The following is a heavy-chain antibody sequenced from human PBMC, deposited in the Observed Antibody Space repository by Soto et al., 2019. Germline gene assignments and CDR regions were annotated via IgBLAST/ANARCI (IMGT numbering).Heavy chain of an antibody. CDR2: ISSDGSNK. CDR3: AKDFSRGPMGMSLDS. CDR1: GFSFSDFG. J-gene: IGHJ4*02. V-gene: IGHV3-30*18. D-gene: IGHD1-26*01. Sequence: QVQLEESGGGVVHPGRSLRLSCAASGFSFSDFGMHWVRQAPGKGLEWLALISSDGSNKFYADSVRGRFTVSRDRSENTLHLHMNAVRIDDTSMYYCAKDFSRGPMGMSLDSWGQGTLVIVSS.